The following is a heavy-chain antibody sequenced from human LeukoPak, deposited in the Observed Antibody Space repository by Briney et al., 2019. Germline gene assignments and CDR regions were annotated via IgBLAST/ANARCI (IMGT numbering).Heavy chain of an antibody. D-gene: IGHD5-12*01. CDR2: IYYSGST. CDR3: ARVHLDIRDNWFDP. Sequence: KASETLSLTCTVSGSSISSYYWSWIRQPPGKGLEWIGYIYYSGSTNYNPSLKSRVTISVDTSKNQFSLKLSSVTAADTAVYYCARVHLDIRDNWFDPWGQGTLVTVSS. V-gene: IGHV4-59*01. J-gene: IGHJ5*02. CDR1: GSSISSYY.